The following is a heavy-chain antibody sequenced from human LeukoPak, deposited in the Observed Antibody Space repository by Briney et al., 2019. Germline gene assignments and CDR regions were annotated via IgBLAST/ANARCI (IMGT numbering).Heavy chain of an antibody. J-gene: IGHJ4*02. D-gene: IGHD5-18*01. CDR2: ISGGGSST. Sequence: KPGGSLRLSCAASGFTFGSYAMSWVRQAPGKGLEWVSAISGGGSSTYYADSVKGRFTISRDNSKNTLYLQMNSLRVEDTAVYYCSKDRSYGNFDYWGQGTLVTVSS. CDR1: GFTFGSYA. CDR3: SKDRSYGNFDY. V-gene: IGHV3-23*01.